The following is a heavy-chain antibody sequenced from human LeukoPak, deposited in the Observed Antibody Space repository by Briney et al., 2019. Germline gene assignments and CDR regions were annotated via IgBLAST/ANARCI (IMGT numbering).Heavy chain of an antibody. Sequence: ASVKVSCKASGYTFTGDYMHWVRQAPGQGLEWMGWINPNSGGTNYAQKFRGRVTMTRDTSISTAYMELSRLRSDDTAVYYCARGGSSSWYLGEGYFQHWGQGTLVTVSS. D-gene: IGHD6-13*01. CDR1: GYTFTGDY. J-gene: IGHJ1*01. CDR2: INPNSGGT. CDR3: ARGGSSSWYLGEGYFQH. V-gene: IGHV1-2*02.